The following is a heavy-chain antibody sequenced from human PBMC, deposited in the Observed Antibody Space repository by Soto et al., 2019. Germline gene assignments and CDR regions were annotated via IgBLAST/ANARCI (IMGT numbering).Heavy chain of an antibody. CDR2: MVGDGSSS. J-gene: IGHJ4*02. V-gene: IGHV3-23*01. Sequence: GGSLRLSCAASGFIFRTYAMNWVRQAPGKGLEWVSVMVGDGSSSDCADSVRGRFTISRDNSKNTLYLQMNNLRAEDTAVYYCAKDLRPDGRYDLDSWGQGT. CDR1: GFIFRTYA. CDR3: AKDLRPDGRYDLDS. D-gene: IGHD1-26*01.